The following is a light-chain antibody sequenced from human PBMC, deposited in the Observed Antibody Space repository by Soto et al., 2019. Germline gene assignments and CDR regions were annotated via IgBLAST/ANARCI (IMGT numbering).Light chain of an antibody. CDR3: CSYAGSSTYV. CDR1: SSDVGRYNL. Sequence: QSALTQPASVSGSPGQSITISCTGTSSDVGRYNLVSWYQQHPGKAPKLMIYEVSKRPSGVPNRFSGSKSGNTASLTISGLQAEDEADYYCCSYAGSSTYVFGTGTKLTVL. CDR2: EVS. J-gene: IGLJ1*01. V-gene: IGLV2-23*02.